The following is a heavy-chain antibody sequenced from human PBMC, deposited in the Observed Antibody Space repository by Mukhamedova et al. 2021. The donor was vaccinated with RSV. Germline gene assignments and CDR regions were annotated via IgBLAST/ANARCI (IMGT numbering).Heavy chain of an antibody. Sequence: GKGLEWVSGINWNGGSMGYADSVTGRFTISRDNAKNSLYLQMNSLRPEDTALYYCATAFDSSGYYTEYYFDLWGQGTLVTVSS. CDR3: ATAFDSSGYYTEYYFDL. V-gene: IGHV3-9*01. CDR2: INWNGGSM. J-gene: IGHJ4*02. D-gene: IGHD3-22*01.